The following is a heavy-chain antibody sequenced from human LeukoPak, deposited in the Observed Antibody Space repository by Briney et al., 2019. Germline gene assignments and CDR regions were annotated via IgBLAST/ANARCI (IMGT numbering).Heavy chain of an antibody. CDR3: ARDHPHIVVVPAANYFDY. CDR1: GGSFSGYY. V-gene: IGHV4-34*01. J-gene: IGHJ4*02. Sequence: SETLSLTCAVYGGSFSGYYWSWIRQPPGNGLEWIGEINHSGSTNYNPSLKSRVTISVDTSKNQFSLKLSSVTAADTAVYYCARDHPHIVVVPAANYFDYWGQGTLVTVSS. CDR2: INHSGST. D-gene: IGHD2-2*01.